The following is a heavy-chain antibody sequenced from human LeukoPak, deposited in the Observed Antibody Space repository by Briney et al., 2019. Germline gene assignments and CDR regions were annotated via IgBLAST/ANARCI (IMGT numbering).Heavy chain of an antibody. D-gene: IGHD2-2*02. Sequence: SETLSLTCTVSGGSLSSYYWSWIRQPPGKGLEWIGYIYYSGSTNYNPSLKSRVTISVDTSKNQFSLKLSSVTAADTAVYYCARDHLPQPRYCSSTSCYNVHRDNWFDPWGQGTLVTVSS. J-gene: IGHJ5*02. V-gene: IGHV4-59*01. CDR3: ARDHLPQPRYCSSTSCYNVHRDNWFDP. CDR1: GGSLSSYY. CDR2: IYYSGST.